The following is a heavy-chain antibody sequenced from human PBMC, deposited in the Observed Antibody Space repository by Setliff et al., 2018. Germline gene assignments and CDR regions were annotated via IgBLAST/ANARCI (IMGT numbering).Heavy chain of an antibody. J-gene: IGHJ3*02. CDR1: GYTFSNYG. CDR2: ISAYNGYI. Sequence: ASVKVSCKASGYTFSNYGISWVRQAPGQGLEWMGWISAYNGYIIYAQKLQGRVTMTTDTSTSTAYMEVRSLSSDDTAVYYCARAPGTVVVPASRSAFDIWGQGTMVTV. V-gene: IGHV1-18*01. CDR3: ARAPGTVVVPASRSAFDI. D-gene: IGHD2-2*01.